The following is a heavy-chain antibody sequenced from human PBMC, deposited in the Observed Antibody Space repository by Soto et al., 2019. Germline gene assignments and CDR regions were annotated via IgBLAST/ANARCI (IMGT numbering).Heavy chain of an antibody. D-gene: IGHD6-19*01. CDR1: GFTFSSYG. Sequence: QVQLVESGGGVVQPGRSLRLSCAASGFTFSSYGMHWVRQAPGKGLEWVAVIWYDGSNKYYVDSVKGRFTISRDNSKNTLYLQMNSLRAEDTAVYYCARLQLLVGGYYYGLDVWGQGTTVTVSS. CDR3: ARLQLLVGGYYYGLDV. J-gene: IGHJ6*02. CDR2: IWYDGSNK. V-gene: IGHV3-33*01.